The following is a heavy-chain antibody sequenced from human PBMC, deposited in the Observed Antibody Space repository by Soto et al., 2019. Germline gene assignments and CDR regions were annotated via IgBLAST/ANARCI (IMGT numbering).Heavy chain of an antibody. V-gene: IGHV3-11*01. CDR2: ISSSGSTI. Sequence: QVQLVESGGGLGKPGGSLGLSCAASGFTFSDYYMSWILQAPGKGLEWVSYISSSGSTIYYADSVKGRFTISSDNAKHSLYLQMNSLRAEDTAVYYCAIDYPPSRCSGGSCYSYYYYYMDVWGKGTTVTVSS. J-gene: IGHJ6*03. CDR1: GFTFSDYY. D-gene: IGHD2-15*01. CDR3: AIDYPPSRCSGGSCYSYYYYYMDV.